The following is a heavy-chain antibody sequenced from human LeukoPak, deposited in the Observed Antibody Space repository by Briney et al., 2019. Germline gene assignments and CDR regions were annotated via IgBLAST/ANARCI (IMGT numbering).Heavy chain of an antibody. V-gene: IGHV4-39*01. CDR3: ARHGGGRYYDFWSGYQDY. D-gene: IGHD3-3*01. Sequence: PSETLSLTCTLSVDSLSRSHYYGGWVRQPRGKGLEWIGSEYYSGSTYYNPSRKSRVTISVDTSENQFSLKLSSVTAADTAVYYCARHGGGRYYDFWSGYQDYWGQGTLVTVSS. J-gene: IGHJ4*02. CDR1: VDSLSRSHYY. CDR2: EYYSGST.